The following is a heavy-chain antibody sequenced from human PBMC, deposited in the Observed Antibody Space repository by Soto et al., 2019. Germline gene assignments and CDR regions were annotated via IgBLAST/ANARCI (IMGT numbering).Heavy chain of an antibody. J-gene: IGHJ6*02. D-gene: IGHD3-10*01. CDR1: GGSISSGDYY. V-gene: IGHV4-30-4*01. Sequence: TLSLTCTVSGGSISSGDYYWSWIRQPPGKGLEWIGYIYYSGSTYYNPSLKSRVTISVDTSKNQFSLKLSSVTAADTAVYYCARSPGDYYYGMDVWGQGTTVTVSS. CDR3: ARSPGDYYYGMDV. CDR2: IYYSGST.